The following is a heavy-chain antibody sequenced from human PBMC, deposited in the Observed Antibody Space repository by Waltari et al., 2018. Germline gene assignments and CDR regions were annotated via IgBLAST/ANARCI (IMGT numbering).Heavy chain of an antibody. Sequence: EVQLVESGGGLVQPGGCLSISCAASGFRFAPYSMAWVRQAPGKGLEWVANIRQDYGVEYVDSVKGRFTISRDSAKNSMYLQMNSLRAEDTAMYYCARWRGQQSEFDSWGPGTLVTVSS. V-gene: IGHV3-7*03. J-gene: IGHJ4*02. CDR2: IRQDYGV. CDR1: GFRFAPYS. D-gene: IGHD3-3*01. CDR3: ARWRGQQSEFDS.